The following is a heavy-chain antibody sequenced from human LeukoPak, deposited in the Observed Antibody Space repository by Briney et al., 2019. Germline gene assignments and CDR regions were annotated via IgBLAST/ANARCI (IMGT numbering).Heavy chain of an antibody. CDR3: ARDTRSSGFGY. CDR1: GGSISSGSYY. V-gene: IGHV4-61*02. CDR2: IYTSGST. Sequence: SQTLSLTCTVSGGSISSGSYYWSWIRQPAGKGLEWIGRIYTSGSTNYNPSLKSRVTMSVDTSKNQFSLKLSSVTAADTAVYYCARDTRSSGFGYWGQGTLVTVSS. D-gene: IGHD6-19*01. J-gene: IGHJ4*02.